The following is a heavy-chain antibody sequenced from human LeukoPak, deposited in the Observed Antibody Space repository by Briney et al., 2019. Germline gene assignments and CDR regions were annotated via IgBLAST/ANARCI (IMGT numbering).Heavy chain of an antibody. CDR3: ARFRYYYGMDV. CDR1: GGSISSYY. CDR2: IYYSGST. Sequence: SETLSLTCTVSGGSISSYYWSRIRQPPGKGLEWIGYIYYSGSTNYNPSLKSRVTISVDTSKNQFSLKLSSVTAADTAVYYCARFRYYYGMDVWGQGTTVTVSS. V-gene: IGHV4-59*08. J-gene: IGHJ6*02.